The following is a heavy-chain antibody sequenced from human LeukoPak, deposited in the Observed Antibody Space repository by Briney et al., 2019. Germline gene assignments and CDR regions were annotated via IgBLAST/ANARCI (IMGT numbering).Heavy chain of an antibody. J-gene: IGHJ3*02. CDR2: INHSGST. CDR1: GGSFSGYY. Sequence: SETLSLTCAVYGGSFSGYYWSWIRQPPGKGLEWIGEINHSGSTNYNPSLKRRVTISVDTSKNQFSLKLSSVTAADTAVYYCARGYCSGGSCYSSVAFDIWGQGTMVTVSS. V-gene: IGHV4-34*01. D-gene: IGHD2-15*01. CDR3: ARGYCSGGSCYSSVAFDI.